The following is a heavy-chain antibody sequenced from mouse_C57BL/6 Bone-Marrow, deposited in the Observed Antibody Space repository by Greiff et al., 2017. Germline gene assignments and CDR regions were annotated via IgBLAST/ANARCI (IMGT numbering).Heavy chain of an antibody. D-gene: IGHD4-1*01. J-gene: IGHJ2*01. CDR2: INYDGSST. CDR3: AREGTGRGDFDY. CDR1: GFTFSDYY. V-gene: IGHV5-16*01. Sequence: EVKLVDSEGGLVQPGSSMKLSCTASGFTFSDYYMAWVRQVPEKGLEWVANINYDGSSTYYLDSLKSRFIISRDNAKNILYLQMSSLKSEDTATYYCAREGTGRGDFDYWGQGTTLTVSS.